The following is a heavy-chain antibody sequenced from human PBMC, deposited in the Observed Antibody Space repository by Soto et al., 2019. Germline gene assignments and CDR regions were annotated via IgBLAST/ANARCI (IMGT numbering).Heavy chain of an antibody. Sequence: QVQLVESGGGVVQPGRSLRLSCAASGFTFSSYAMHWVRQAPGKGLEWVAVISYDGSNKYYADSVKGRFTISRDNSKNTLYLQMNSLRAEDTAVYYCASTGELRWRWFDPWGQGTLVTVSS. V-gene: IGHV3-30-3*01. CDR1: GFTFSSYA. D-gene: IGHD1-26*01. CDR2: ISYDGSNK. CDR3: ASTGELRWRWFDP. J-gene: IGHJ5*02.